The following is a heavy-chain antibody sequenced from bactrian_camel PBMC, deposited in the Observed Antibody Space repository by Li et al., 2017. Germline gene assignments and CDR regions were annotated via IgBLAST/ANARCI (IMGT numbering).Heavy chain of an antibody. J-gene: IGHJ4*01. CDR2: IDSDGGI. CDR3: ARARRRWNSICREWDF. Sequence: HVQLVESGGGSVQAGGSLRLSCAASGYTVSSYCKGWFRQAPGKEREGVAAIDSDGGIIYADSVKGRFTISKDNAKKTLYLQMNSLKPEDTAMYYCARARRRWNSICREWDFWGQGTQVTVS. CDR1: GYTVSSYC. V-gene: IGHV3S26*01. D-gene: IGHD6*01.